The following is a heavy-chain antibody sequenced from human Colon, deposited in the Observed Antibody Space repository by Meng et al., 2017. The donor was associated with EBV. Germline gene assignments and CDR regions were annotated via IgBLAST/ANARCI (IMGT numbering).Heavy chain of an antibody. V-gene: IGHV4-61*08. Sequence: QVQLQESGPGLVKPSXXLXLTCTVSGGSVNSGAYYWSWFRQPPGKGLEWIGYIYYIGNANYNPSLKSRVTISIDTSKDQFSLKLNSVAAADTAVYYCARLREWLVDYWGQGTLVTVSS. J-gene: IGHJ4*02. D-gene: IGHD6-19*01. CDR1: GGSVNSGAYY. CDR3: ARLREWLVDY. CDR2: IYYIGNA.